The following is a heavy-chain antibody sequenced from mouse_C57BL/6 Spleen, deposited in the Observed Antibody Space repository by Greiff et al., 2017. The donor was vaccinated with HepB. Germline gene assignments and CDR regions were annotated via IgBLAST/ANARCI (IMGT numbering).Heavy chain of an antibody. CDR2: IDPSDSYT. V-gene: IGHV1-50*01. D-gene: IGHD2-13*01. CDR1: GYTFTSYW. Sequence: QVQLQQPGAELVKPGASVKLSCKASGYTFTSYWMQWVKQRPGQGLEWIGEIDPSDSYTNYNQKFKGKATLTVDTSSSTAYMQLSSLTSEDSAVYYCARDDGDVDYWGKGTTLTVSS. CDR3: ARDDGDVDY. J-gene: IGHJ2*01.